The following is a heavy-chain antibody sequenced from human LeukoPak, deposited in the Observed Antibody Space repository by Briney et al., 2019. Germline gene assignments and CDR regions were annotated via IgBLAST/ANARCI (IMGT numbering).Heavy chain of an antibody. CDR1: GFTFRSYA. V-gene: IGHV3-48*01. CDR2: ITYNSGTI. J-gene: IGHJ4*02. D-gene: IGHD5-12*01. Sequence: GGSLRLSCAASGFTFRSYAMQWVRQAPGKGLEWVSYITYNSGTIFYADSVKGRFTISRDNAKDSLYLQMNSLRAEDTAVYYCARALDIVATITPIDYWGQGTLVTVSS. CDR3: ARALDIVATITPIDY.